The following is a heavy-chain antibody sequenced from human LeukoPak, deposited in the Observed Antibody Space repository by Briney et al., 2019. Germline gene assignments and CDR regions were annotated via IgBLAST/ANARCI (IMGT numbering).Heavy chain of an antibody. D-gene: IGHD5-24*01. CDR3: ARDQGDGYNYYFDY. V-gene: IGHV1-69*04. CDR1: GGTFSSYA. CDR2: IIPILGIA. Sequence: SVKVSCKASGGTFSSYAISWVRQAPGQGLEWMGRIIPILGIANYAQKFQGRVTITADKSTSTAYMELSSLRSEDTAVYYCARDQGDGYNYYFDYWGQGTLVTVSS. J-gene: IGHJ4*02.